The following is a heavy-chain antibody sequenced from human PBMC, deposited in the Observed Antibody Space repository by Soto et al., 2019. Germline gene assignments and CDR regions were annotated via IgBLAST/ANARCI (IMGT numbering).Heavy chain of an antibody. Sequence: EVQLVQSGGGLAQPGKSLRLSCAASGFTFRKFWMHWVRQVPGKGPVWVSYISSDGTTTDYADSVKGRFTISRDNAKDMLYLQMDSLSAEDTAVYYCAIQDCTNDVCLEAAVTVGGALESWGQGTLVTVSS. V-gene: IGHV3-74*01. CDR2: ISSDGTTT. CDR1: GFTFRKFW. CDR3: AIQDCTNDVCLEAAVTVGGALES. J-gene: IGHJ1*01. D-gene: IGHD2-8*01.